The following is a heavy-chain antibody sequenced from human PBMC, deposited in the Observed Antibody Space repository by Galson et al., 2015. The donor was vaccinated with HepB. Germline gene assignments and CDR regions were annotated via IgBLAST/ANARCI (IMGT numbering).Heavy chain of an antibody. J-gene: IGHJ5*02. CDR3: ARDRGVGFPSSGNNNQESDP. CDR1: GYTFHSCY. Sequence: SVKVSCKEYGYTFHSCYMHWARQAPGQGLEWMGIINPSGGSTSYAQKLQGRITMTRDTSTSTVYMELSILRSEDTAVYYCARDRGVGFPSSGNNNQESDPWGQGTLVTVSS. V-gene: IGHV1-46*02. D-gene: IGHD3-10*01. CDR2: INPSGGST.